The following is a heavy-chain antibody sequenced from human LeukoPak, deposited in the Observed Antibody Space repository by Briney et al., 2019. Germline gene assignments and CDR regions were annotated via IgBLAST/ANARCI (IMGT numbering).Heavy chain of an antibody. CDR2: ISSNGGST. D-gene: IGHD6-19*01. CDR1: GFTFSSYA. CDR3: ARDGAPGYSSGWYHNPFDY. J-gene: IGHJ4*02. Sequence: GGSLRLSCAASGFTFSSYAMHWVRQAPGKGLEYVSAISSNGGSTYYANSVKGRFTISRDNSKNTLYLQMGSLRAEGMAVYYCARDGAPGYSSGWYHNPFDYWGQGTLVTVPS. V-gene: IGHV3-64*01.